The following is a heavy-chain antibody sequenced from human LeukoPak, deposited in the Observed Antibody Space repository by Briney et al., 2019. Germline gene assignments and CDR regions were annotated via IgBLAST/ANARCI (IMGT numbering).Heavy chain of an antibody. CDR3: AREYRGDYDQGAFDI. CDR1: GFTFSSYS. V-gene: IGHV3-21*01. CDR2: ISSSSSYI. J-gene: IGHJ3*02. D-gene: IGHD4-17*01. Sequence: GGSLRLSCAASGFTFSSYSMNWVRQAPGKGLEWVSSISSSSSYIYYADSVKGRFTISRDNAKNSLYLQMSSLRAEDTAVYYCAREYRGDYDQGAFDIWGQGTMVTVSS.